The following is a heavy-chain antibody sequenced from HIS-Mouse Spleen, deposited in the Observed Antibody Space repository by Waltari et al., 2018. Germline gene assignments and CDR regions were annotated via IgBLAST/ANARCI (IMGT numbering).Heavy chain of an antibody. Sequence: QLQLQESGPGLVKPSETLSLTCTVSGGSISSSSYYWGWIRQPPGKGLEWIGSIYYSGSTYYNPALKSRVTISVDTSTNQFSLKLSSVTAADTAVYYCARRFVGYYGMDVWGQGTTVTVSS. CDR3: ARRFVGYYGMDV. J-gene: IGHJ6*02. CDR1: GGSISSSSYY. D-gene: IGHD2-15*01. CDR2: IYYSGST. V-gene: IGHV4-39*07.